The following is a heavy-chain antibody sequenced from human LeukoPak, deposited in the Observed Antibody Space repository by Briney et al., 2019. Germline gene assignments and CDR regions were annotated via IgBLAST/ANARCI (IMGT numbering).Heavy chain of an antibody. Sequence: GGSLRLSCAASGFTFSSYAMNWVRQAPGKGLEWVSVTYSGGSTYYADSVKGRFTISRDNSKNTLYLQMNSLRAEDTAVYYCARDSTTDAFDIWGQGTMVTVSS. V-gene: IGHV3-66*01. CDR3: ARDSTTDAFDI. D-gene: IGHD4-11*01. J-gene: IGHJ3*02. CDR1: GFTFSSYA. CDR2: TYSGGST.